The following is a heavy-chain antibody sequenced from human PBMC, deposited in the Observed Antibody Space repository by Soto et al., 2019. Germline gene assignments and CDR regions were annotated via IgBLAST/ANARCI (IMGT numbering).Heavy chain of an antibody. Sequence: TLSLTCAVSGGSIRSNNWWSWVRQPPGKGLEWIGEIFHSGSTNYNPSLKTRVTISVDKSKNQFSLKLSSVTAADTAVYYCARAPSYSTAVDYWGQGTLVTVSS. CDR3: ARAPSYSTAVDY. CDR2: IFHSGST. J-gene: IGHJ4*02. CDR1: GGSIRSNNW. V-gene: IGHV4-4*02. D-gene: IGHD6-13*01.